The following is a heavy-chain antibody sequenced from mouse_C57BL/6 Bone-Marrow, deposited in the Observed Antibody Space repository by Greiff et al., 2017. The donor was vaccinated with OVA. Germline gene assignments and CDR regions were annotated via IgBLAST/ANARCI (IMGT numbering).Heavy chain of an antibody. D-gene: IGHD1-1*01. J-gene: IGHJ1*03. CDR2: ISNGGGST. CDR3: ARQDYGSSYTWYFDV. CDR1: GFTFSDYY. Sequence: EVQRVESGGGLVQPGGSLKLSCAASGFTFSDYYMYWVRQTPEKRLEWVAYISNGGGSTYYPDTVKGRFTISRDNAKNTLYLQMSRLKSEDTAMYYCARQDYGSSYTWYFDVWGTGTTVTVSS. V-gene: IGHV5-12*01.